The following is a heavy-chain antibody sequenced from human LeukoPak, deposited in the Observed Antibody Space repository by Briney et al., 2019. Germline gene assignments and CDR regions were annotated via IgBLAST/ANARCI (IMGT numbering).Heavy chain of an antibody. CDR3: ARTLVAAPGSKGGP. J-gene: IGHJ5*02. CDR2: IRGSTSYT. CDR1: GFSFSDYY. V-gene: IGHV3-11*03. Sequence: GGSLRLSCAASGFSFSDYYMSWIRQAPGKGLEWVSYIRGSTSYTDYADSVKGRFTISRDNAKNSLYLQMNSLRAEDTAVYYCARTLVAAPGSKGGPWGQGTLVTVSS. D-gene: IGHD6-13*01.